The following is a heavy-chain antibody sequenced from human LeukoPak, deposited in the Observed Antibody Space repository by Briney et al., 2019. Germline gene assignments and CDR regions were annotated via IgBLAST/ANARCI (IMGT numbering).Heavy chain of an antibody. J-gene: IGHJ4*02. V-gene: IGHV3-53*01. D-gene: IGHD3-10*01. Sequence: GGSLRLSCAASGFTVSSNYMSWVRQAPGKGLEWVSVIYSGGSTYYADSVKGRFTISRDNSKNTLYLQINSLRAEDTAVYYCAKDKTDYYYGSGSYYGPFDYWGQGTLVTVSS. CDR2: IYSGGST. CDR3: AKDKTDYYYGSGSYYGPFDY. CDR1: GFTVSSNY.